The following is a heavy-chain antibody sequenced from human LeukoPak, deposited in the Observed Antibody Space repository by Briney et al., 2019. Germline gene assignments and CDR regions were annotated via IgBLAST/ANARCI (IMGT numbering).Heavy chain of an antibody. CDR1: GFTFSSYA. D-gene: IGHD3-16*01. CDR3: ARDMGVTVLYYGMDV. CDR2: ISGSGGST. V-gene: IGHV3-23*01. J-gene: IGHJ6*01. Sequence: GGSLRLSCSASGFTFSSYAMSWVRQAPGKGLEWVSAISGSGGSTYYADSVKGRFTISRDNSKNTLYLQMNSLRAEDTALYYCARDMGVTVLYYGMDVWGQGTTVTVSS.